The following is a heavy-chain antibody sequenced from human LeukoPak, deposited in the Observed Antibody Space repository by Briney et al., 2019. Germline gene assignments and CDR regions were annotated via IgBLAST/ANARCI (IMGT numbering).Heavy chain of an antibody. V-gene: IGHV3-74*01. J-gene: IGHJ3*01. D-gene: IGHD5-24*01. CDR3: ARDGSNSHAFDV. CDR1: RFTFNSYW. CDR2: IVGDGSYT. Sequence: GGSLRLSCAASRFTFNSYWMHWVGQAPGKGLVWVSRIVGDGSYTNYADSVKGRFTISRDNAKNTLFLQMNSLRAEHTAVYYCARDGSNSHAFDVWGLGTMVTVSS.